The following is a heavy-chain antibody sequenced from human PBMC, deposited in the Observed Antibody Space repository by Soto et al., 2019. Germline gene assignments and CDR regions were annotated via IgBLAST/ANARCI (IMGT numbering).Heavy chain of an antibody. J-gene: IGHJ6*02. V-gene: IGHV1-69*12. CDR3: EIEDRAGMDV. D-gene: IGHD3-10*01. Sequence: QVQLVQSGAEVKKPGSSVKVSCKASGGTFSSYAISWVRQAPGQGLEWMGGIIPIFGTANYAQKFQGRVTLTADESTSTAYIELRRLRSEDTAVYYCEIEDRAGMDVWGQGTTVTVSS. CDR2: IIPIFGTA. CDR1: GGTFSSYA.